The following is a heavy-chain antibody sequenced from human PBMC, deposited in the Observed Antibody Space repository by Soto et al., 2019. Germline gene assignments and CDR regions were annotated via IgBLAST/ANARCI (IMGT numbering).Heavy chain of an antibody. J-gene: IGHJ5*02. CDR2: MWYDGSNT. V-gene: IGHV3-33*01. D-gene: IGHD6-13*01. Sequence: GGSLRLSCAASGFSLSIYGMHWVRQAPGEGLEWVALMWYDGSNTYYADSVKGRFTISRDNSKNTLYLQMNSLRAEDTAVYYCARMPVAAGTNWFNPWGQGTMGTVS. CDR3: ARMPVAAGTNWFNP. CDR1: GFSLSIYG.